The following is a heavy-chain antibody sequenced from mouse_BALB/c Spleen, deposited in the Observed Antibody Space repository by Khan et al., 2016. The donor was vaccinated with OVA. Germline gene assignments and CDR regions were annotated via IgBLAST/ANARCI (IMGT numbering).Heavy chain of an antibody. CDR1: GYSFTDYN. CDR3: ALIYNYCSGFDC. J-gene: IGHJ2*01. CDR2: IDPYNGDT. D-gene: IGHD1-1*01. V-gene: IGHV1S135*01. Sequence: VQLQQSGPELVKPGASVKVSCKASGYSFTDYNIFWVKQSLGKSLEWIGYIDPYNGDTNYNQKFKGEATLTVDKSSTTAFMHLNSLTSEDSAVYYCALIYNYCSGFDCWGQGTTLTVSS.